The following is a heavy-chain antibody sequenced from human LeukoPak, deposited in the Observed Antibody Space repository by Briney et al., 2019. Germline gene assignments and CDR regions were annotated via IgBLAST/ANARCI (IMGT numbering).Heavy chain of an antibody. CDR1: RYTLTGYY. CDR2: IYPNRGGT. D-gene: IGHD2-2*01. Sequence: ASVKDSCKAPRYTLTGYYMHWVRQAPGQGLEWVGWIYPNRGGTNYAQKFQGRVTMTRDTSISTAYMELSRLRSDDTAVYYCARDKFDSIVVVPSASFYFDYWGQGTLVTVSS. J-gene: IGHJ4*02. V-gene: IGHV1-2*02. CDR3: ARDKFDSIVVVPSASFYFDY.